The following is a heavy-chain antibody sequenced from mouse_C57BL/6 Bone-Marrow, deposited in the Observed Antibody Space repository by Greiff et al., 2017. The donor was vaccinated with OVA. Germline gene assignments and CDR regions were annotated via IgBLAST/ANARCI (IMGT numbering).Heavy chain of an antibody. CDR1: GYTFTSYW. J-gene: IGHJ2*01. Sequence: QVHVKQPGAELVMPGASVKLSCKASGYTFTSYWMHWVKQRPGQGLEWIGEIDPSDSYTNYNQKFKGKSTLTVDKASSTAYMQLSSLTSEDSAVYYCARGTTVAPFYWGQGTTLTVSS. V-gene: IGHV1-69*01. D-gene: IGHD1-1*01. CDR3: ARGTTVAPFY. CDR2: IDPSDSYT.